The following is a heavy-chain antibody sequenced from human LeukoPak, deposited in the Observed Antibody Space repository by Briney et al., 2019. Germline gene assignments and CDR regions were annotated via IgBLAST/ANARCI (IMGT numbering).Heavy chain of an antibody. CDR3: ARSILTAYYFDY. CDR1: GFTFSSYS. J-gene: IGHJ4*02. D-gene: IGHD3-9*01. V-gene: IGHV3-21*01. CDR2: ISSSSSYI. Sequence: GGSLRLSCAASGFTFSSYSMNWVRQAPGKGLEWVSSISSSSSYIYYADSVKGRFTISRDNAKNSLYLQMNSLRAEDMAVYYCARSILTAYYFDYWGQGTLVTVSS.